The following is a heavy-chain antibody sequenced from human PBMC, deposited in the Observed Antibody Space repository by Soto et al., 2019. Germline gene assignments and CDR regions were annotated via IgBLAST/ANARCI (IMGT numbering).Heavy chain of an antibody. Sequence: QVQLQQWGAGLLKPSETLSLTCAVYGGSFSGYYWSWIRQPPGKGLECIGEINHSGSTNYNSSLKSRVTISVVTSKNQFSLKLSSVTAADTAVYYCSSSNSSSAIDYWGQGTLVTVSS. J-gene: IGHJ4*02. V-gene: IGHV4-34*01. CDR2: INHSGST. CDR1: GGSFSGYY. D-gene: IGHD6-6*01. CDR3: SSSNSSSAIDY.